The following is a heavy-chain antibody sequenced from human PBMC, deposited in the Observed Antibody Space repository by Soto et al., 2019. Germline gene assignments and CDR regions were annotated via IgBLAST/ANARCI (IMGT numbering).Heavy chain of an antibody. Sequence: QLQLQESGSGLVKPSQTLSLTCAVSGGSISGTTYSWSWIRQPPGKGLEWIGYIYDSGNTYYNPSLKSQSSITVDRSKNQFSLKLSSVTAADTAVYYCARGQGAAAGHSNFDYWSQGAVVTVSS. CDR2: IYDSGNT. CDR1: GGSISGTTYS. CDR3: ARGQGAAAGHSNFDY. J-gene: IGHJ4*02. V-gene: IGHV4-30-2*01. D-gene: IGHD6-13*01.